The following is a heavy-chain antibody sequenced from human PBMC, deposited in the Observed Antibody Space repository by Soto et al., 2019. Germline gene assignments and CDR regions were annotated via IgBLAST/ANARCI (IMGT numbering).Heavy chain of an antibody. CDR1: GGSISSGDYY. CDR3: ARYSGYEGLRFDP. D-gene: IGHD5-12*01. Sequence: SETLSLTCTVSGGSISSGDYYWSWIRQPPGKGLEWIGYIYYSGSTYYNPSLKSRVTISVDTSKDQFSLKLSSVTAADTAVYYCARYSGYEGLRFDPWGQGTLVTVSS. V-gene: IGHV4-30-4*01. CDR2: IYYSGST. J-gene: IGHJ5*02.